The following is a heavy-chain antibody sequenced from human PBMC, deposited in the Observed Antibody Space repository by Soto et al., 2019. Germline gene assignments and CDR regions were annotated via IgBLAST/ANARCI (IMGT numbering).Heavy chain of an antibody. CDR3: ARGLYYYDSSGYPGY. CDR2: ISSSGSTI. Sequence: PGGSLRLSCAASGFTFSDYYMSWIRQAPGKGLEWVSYISSSGSTIYYADSVEGRFTISRDNAKNSLYLQMNSLRAEDTAVYYCARGLYYYDSSGYPGYWGQGTLVTVSS. J-gene: IGHJ4*02. D-gene: IGHD3-22*01. CDR1: GFTFSDYY. V-gene: IGHV3-11*01.